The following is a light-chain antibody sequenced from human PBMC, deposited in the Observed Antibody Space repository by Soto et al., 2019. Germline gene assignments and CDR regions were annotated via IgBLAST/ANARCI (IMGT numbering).Light chain of an antibody. J-gene: IGKJ2*01. CDR1: QTISSW. Sequence: DIQMTQSPSTLSASVGDRVTITCRASQTISSWLAWYQQKPGRAPKLLIYEASSLESGVPSRFSGSGSGTEFTPPISGLQPDDFATYYCQQYNSYSRTFGQGTKLEIK. CDR2: EAS. V-gene: IGKV1-5*03. CDR3: QQYNSYSRT.